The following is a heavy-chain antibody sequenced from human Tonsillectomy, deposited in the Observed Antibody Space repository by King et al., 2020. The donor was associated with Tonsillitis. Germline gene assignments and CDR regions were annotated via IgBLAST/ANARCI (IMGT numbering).Heavy chain of an antibody. CDR2: IIPIFGAP. D-gene: IGHD2-15*01. CDR1: GGTFNNYG. V-gene: IGHV1-69*01. Sequence: HVQLVESGAEVKKPGSSLKVSCKASGGTFNNYGISWVRQAPGQGLEWMGGIIPIFGAPNYAQKFQGRVTITADESTRTASMELSSLRSDDTAVYYCARRGIINYGMDVWGQGTTVIVSS. J-gene: IGHJ6*02. CDR3: ARRGIINYGMDV.